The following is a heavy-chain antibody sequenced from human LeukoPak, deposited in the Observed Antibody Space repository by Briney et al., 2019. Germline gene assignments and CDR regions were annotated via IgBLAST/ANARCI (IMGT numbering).Heavy chain of an antibody. CDR2: ISSSSSYI. CDR3: ARVRYYDYVWGSYRFAWDY. D-gene: IGHD3-16*02. V-gene: IGHV3-21*01. J-gene: IGHJ4*02. Sequence: GGSLRLSCAASGFTFSSYAMSWVRQAPGKGLEWVSSISSSSSYIYYADSVKGRFTISRDNAKNSLYLQMNSLRAEDTAVYYCARVRYYDYVWGSYRFAWDYWGQGTLVTVSS. CDR1: GFTFSSYA.